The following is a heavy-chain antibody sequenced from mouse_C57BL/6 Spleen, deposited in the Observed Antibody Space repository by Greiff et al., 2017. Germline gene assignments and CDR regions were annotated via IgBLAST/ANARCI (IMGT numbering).Heavy chain of an antibody. CDR3: TRRSYYDYDGFAY. V-gene: IGHV6-6*01. Sequence: EVKVEESGGGLVQPGGSMKLSCAASGFTFSDAWMDWVRQSPEKGLEWVAEIRNKANNHATYYAESVKGRFTISRDDSKSSVYLQMNSLRAEDTGIYYCTRRSYYDYDGFAYWGQGTLVTVSA. CDR1: GFTFSDAW. CDR2: IRNKANNHAT. J-gene: IGHJ3*01. D-gene: IGHD2-4*01.